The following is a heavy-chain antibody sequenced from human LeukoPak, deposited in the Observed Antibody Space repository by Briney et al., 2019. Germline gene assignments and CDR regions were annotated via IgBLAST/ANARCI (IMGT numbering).Heavy chain of an antibody. CDR2: IYYSGST. CDR1: GRSISSHY. J-gene: IGHJ5*02. D-gene: IGHD3-9*01. CDR3: ARDNSGILTGYHNWFDP. Sequence: PSETLSLAFSVAGRSISSHYCSCIRQPPGRRPERVGDIYYSGSTYYNPFLKSRVTISVDTSKNQFSLKLSSVTAADTAVYYCARDNSGILTGYHNWFDPWGQGTLVTVSS. V-gene: IGHV4-59*11.